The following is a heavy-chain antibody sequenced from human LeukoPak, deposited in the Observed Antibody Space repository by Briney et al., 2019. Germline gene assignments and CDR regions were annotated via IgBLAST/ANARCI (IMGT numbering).Heavy chain of an antibody. Sequence: GGSLRLSCAASGFTFSDYYMSWIRQAPGKGLEWVSYISSSGSTIYYADSVKGRFTISRDNAKNSLYLQMNSLRAEDTAVYYRARDLQYSSGWYRDWGQGTLVTVSS. V-gene: IGHV3-11*01. CDR2: ISSSGSTI. J-gene: IGHJ4*02. D-gene: IGHD6-19*01. CDR1: GFTFSDYY. CDR3: ARDLQYSSGWYRD.